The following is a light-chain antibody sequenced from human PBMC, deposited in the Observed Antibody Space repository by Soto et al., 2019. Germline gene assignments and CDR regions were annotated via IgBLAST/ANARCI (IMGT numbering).Light chain of an antibody. J-gene: IGLJ1*01. CDR1: SSNIESHP. CDR2: TNN. Sequence: QSVVTQPPSASGTPGQRITISCSGSSSNIESHPVNWYQQVPGTAPKLLITTNNQRPSGVPDRFSGSKSGASASLAISGLQPEDEATYYCATGDDSRKGVFGTGTKLTVL. CDR3: ATGDDSRKGV. V-gene: IGLV1-44*01.